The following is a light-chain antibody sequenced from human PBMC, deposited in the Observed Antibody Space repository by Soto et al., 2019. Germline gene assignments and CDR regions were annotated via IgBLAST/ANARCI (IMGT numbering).Light chain of an antibody. Sequence: EIVMTQSPDSLAVSLGERATINCKSSQSVLYSSNNKNYLAWYQQKPGQPPKLLIYWASTRASGVPDRFSGSGSGTDFTLTISSLQAEDVAVYYCQQYYSTPFTFGPGTKVDIK. V-gene: IGKV4-1*01. CDR1: QSVLYSSNNKNY. J-gene: IGKJ3*01. CDR2: WAS. CDR3: QQYYSTPFT.